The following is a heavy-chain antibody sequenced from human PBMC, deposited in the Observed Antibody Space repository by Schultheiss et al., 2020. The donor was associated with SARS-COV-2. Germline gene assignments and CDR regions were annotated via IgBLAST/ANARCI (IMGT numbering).Heavy chain of an antibody. CDR3: ASGGAVTTLMGDFDY. Sequence: SQTLSLTCTVSGGSISSGDYYWSWIRQPPGKGLEWIGYIYYSGSTNYNPSLKSRVIISVDTSKNQFSLNLSSVTAADTAVYYCASGGAVTTLMGDFDYWGQGTLVTVSS. CDR2: IYYSGST. CDR1: GGSISSGDYY. J-gene: IGHJ4*02. V-gene: IGHV4-30-4*01. D-gene: IGHD4-17*01.